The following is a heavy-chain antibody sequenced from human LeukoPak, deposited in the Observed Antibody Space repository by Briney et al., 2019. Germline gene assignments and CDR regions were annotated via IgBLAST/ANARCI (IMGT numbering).Heavy chain of an antibody. Sequence: GASVKVSCKASGYTFTSYGISWVRQAPGQGLEWMGWISAYNGNTNYAQKLQGRVTMPTDTSTSTAYMELRSLRSDDAAVYYCARDRLGVQNYDILTGYFLMDWGQGTLVSVSS. V-gene: IGHV1-18*04. J-gene: IGHJ4*02. CDR2: ISAYNGNT. CDR3: ARDRLGVQNYDILTGYFLMD. D-gene: IGHD3-9*01. CDR1: GYTFTSYG.